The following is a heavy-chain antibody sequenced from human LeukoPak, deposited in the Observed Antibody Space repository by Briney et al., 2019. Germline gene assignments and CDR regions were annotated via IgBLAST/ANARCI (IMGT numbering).Heavy chain of an antibody. V-gene: IGHV3-53*01. CDR1: GFTVSRTY. J-gene: IGHJ4*02. CDR3: ASQGNSDYDSHFDY. Sequence: GGSLRLSCAASGFTVSRTYMSWVRQAPGRGLGWVSLIYSGGTTYYGDSVKGRFTISRDNSKNTLYLQMNSLRAEDTAVYYCASQGNSDYDSHFDYWGQGTLVTVSS. CDR2: IYSGGTT. D-gene: IGHD5-12*01.